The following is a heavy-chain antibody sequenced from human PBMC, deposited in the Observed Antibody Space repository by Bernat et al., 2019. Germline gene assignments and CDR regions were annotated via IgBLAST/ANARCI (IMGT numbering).Heavy chain of an antibody. D-gene: IGHD6-19*01. J-gene: IGHJ4*02. Sequence: QVRLVESGGGVVQPGRSLRLSCTTSGFTFSDYAMHWVRQAPGKGLEWVALLSLDGGIEYYADSVRGRFTISRDNSKNTLYMQLNALRIEDTAVYYCARDRGQWLVRHYFDYWSQGTLVAVSS. CDR2: LSLDGGIE. V-gene: IGHV3-30*01. CDR1: GFTFSDYA. CDR3: ARDRGQWLVRHYFDY.